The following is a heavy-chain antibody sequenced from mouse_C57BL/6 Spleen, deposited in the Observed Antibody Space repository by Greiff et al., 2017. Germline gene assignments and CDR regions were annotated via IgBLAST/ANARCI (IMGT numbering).Heavy chain of an antibody. CDR2: IQPNSGST. D-gene: IGHD2-5*01. CDR3: AKGYSNYFFYAMDY. Sequence: QVQLQQPGAELVKPGASVKLSCKASGYTFTSYWMHWVKQRPGQGLEWIGMIQPNSGSTNYNEKFKSKATLTVDKSSSTAYMQLSSLTSEDSAVYYCAKGYSNYFFYAMDYWGQGTSVTVSS. V-gene: IGHV1-64*01. J-gene: IGHJ4*01. CDR1: GYTFTSYW.